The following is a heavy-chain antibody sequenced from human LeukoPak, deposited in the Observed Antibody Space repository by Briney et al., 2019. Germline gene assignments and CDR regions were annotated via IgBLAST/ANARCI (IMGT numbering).Heavy chain of an antibody. CDR1: GFTFSGYA. D-gene: IGHD2-21*02. CDR3: ARGGAGNCGGACYLNWFDP. CDR2: ISGGGVST. V-gene: IGHV3-23*01. J-gene: IGHJ5*02. Sequence: GGSLRLSCAASGFTFSGYAMSWVRQAPGKGLEWVSAISGGGVSTYYADSIKGRFTISRDDSKNTLYLQMNSLRAEDTAVYYCARGGAGNCGGACYLNWFDPWGQGTLVTVSS.